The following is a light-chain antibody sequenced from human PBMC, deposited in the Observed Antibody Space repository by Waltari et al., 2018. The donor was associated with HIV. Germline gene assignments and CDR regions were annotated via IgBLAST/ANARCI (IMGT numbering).Light chain of an antibody. CDR3: HQYVSLPET. Sequence: DTALTQSPGTLSLSPGEGAILSCRTSQPVNSSQLACYQQKPRQAARLLVYGASTRAARISERFSGSEAGADFTHSSSRLEPENFAVYYCHQYVSLPETFSQGTKV. V-gene: IGKV3-20*01. J-gene: IGKJ1*01. CDR1: QPVNSSQ. CDR2: GAS.